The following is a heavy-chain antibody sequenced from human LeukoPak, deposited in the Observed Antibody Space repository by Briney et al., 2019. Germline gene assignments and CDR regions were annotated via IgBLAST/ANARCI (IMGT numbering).Heavy chain of an antibody. CDR2: MSPNSGNT. CDR3: ARSLTVRGVIPPLRY. V-gene: IGHV1-8*02. D-gene: IGHD3-10*01. J-gene: IGHJ4*02. Sequence: ASVKVSCKASGYTFTSSDFNWVRQATGLGLEWMGWMSPNSGNTGYAQKFQGRVTMTRNTSISTAYMELSSLRSEDTAVYYCARSLTVRGVIPPLRYWGQGTLVTVSS. CDR1: GYTFTSSD.